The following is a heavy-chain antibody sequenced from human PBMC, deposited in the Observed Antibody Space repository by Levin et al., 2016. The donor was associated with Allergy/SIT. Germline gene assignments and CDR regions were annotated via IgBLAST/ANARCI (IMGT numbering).Heavy chain of an antibody. J-gene: IGHJ4*02. CDR3: AKLHDYLDGTFFDY. D-gene: IGHD6-19*01. Sequence: GESLKISCTTSGFTFGYYGMSWVRQAPGEGPEWVSALTNSGGTTYYLDSVKGRFTISRDNSKNMLFLQMNSLRAEDTAVYYCAKLHDYLDGTFFDYWGRGTLVTVSS. V-gene: IGHV3-23*01. CDR2: LTNSGGTT. CDR1: GFTFGYYG.